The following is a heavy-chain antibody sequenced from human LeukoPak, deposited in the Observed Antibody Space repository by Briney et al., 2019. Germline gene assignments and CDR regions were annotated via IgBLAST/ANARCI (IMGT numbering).Heavy chain of an antibody. V-gene: IGHV1-18*01. Sequence: ASVKVSCKASGYTFTSYGISWVRQAPGQGLEWMGWISAYNGNTNYAQKLQGRVTMTTDTSTSTAYMELRSLRSDDTAVYYCARDVRGMITFGGVIVSDYWGQGTLVTVSS. D-gene: IGHD3-16*02. J-gene: IGHJ4*02. CDR1: GYTFTSYG. CDR3: ARDVRGMITFGGVIVSDY. CDR2: ISAYNGNT.